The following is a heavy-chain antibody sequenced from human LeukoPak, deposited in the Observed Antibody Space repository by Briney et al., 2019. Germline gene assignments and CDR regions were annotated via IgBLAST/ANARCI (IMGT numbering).Heavy chain of an antibody. V-gene: IGHV1-2*02. CDR1: GYTFTGYY. D-gene: IGHD2-15*01. CDR2: INPNSGGT. CDR3: AVSGLGYCSGGSCYGSYVDY. J-gene: IGHJ4*02. Sequence: ASVKVSCKASGYTFTGYYMHWVRQAPGQGLEWMGWINPNSGGTNYAQKFQGRVTMTRDTSISTAYMELSSLRSEDTAVYYCAVSGLGYCSGGSCYGSYVDYWGQGTLVTVSS.